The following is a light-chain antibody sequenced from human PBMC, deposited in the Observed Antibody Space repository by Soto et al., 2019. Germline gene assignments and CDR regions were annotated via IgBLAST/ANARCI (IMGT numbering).Light chain of an antibody. CDR3: QSYDSSLSGSV. Sequence: QSVLTQPPSVSGAPGQRVTISCTGSSSNIGAGYDVHWYQQLPGTAPKLLIYRNSNRPSGVPDRVSGSKSGTSASLAITGHQAEDEADYYCQSYDSSLSGSVFGGGTKLTVL. CDR2: RNS. J-gene: IGLJ3*02. V-gene: IGLV1-40*01. CDR1: SSNIGAGYD.